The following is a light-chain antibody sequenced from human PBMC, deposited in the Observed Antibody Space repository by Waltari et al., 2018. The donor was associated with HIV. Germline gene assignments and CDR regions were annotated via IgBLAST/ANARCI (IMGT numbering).Light chain of an antibody. Sequence: SSELTQDPTVSVALGQTVRITCQGDSLRTYSASWYQQKPGQAPVLVIYARNNRPSGIPDRFSASSSVNTASLTITGAQAEDEADYYCNSRDRSSSHNWVFGGGTKLTVL. CDR1: SLRTYS. J-gene: IGLJ3*02. CDR2: ARN. V-gene: IGLV3-19*01. CDR3: NSRDRSSSHNWV.